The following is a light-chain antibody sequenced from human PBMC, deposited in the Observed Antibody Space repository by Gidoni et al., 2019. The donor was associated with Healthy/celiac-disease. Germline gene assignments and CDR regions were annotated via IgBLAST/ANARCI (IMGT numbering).Light chain of an antibody. Sequence: DIQMTQSPSTLSASVGDRVTIPCRASQTISNWLAWYQQKPGNAPKVLIYKASSLESGVPSRFSGSGSGTEFTLTISSLQPDDCATYYCQQYNSYSLTFGQGTRLEIK. CDR3: QQYNSYSLT. J-gene: IGKJ5*01. CDR1: QTISNW. CDR2: KAS. V-gene: IGKV1-5*03.